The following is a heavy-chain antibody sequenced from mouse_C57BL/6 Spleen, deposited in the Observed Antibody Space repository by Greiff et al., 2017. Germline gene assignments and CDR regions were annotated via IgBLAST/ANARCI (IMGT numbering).Heavy chain of an antibody. CDR3: ARGGYYGSSLMDY. Sequence: QVQLQQSGAELVRPGASVKLSCTASGFNIKDDYMHWVKQRPGQGLEWIGDIYPGSGSTNYNEKFKSKATLTVDTSSSTAYMQLSSLTSEDSAVYYCARGGYYGSSLMDYWGQGTSVTVSS. J-gene: IGHJ4*01. D-gene: IGHD1-1*01. CDR1: GFNIKDDY. CDR2: IYPGSGST. V-gene: IGHV1-55*01.